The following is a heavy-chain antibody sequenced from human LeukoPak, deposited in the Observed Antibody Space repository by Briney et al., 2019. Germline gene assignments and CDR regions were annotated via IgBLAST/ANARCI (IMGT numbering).Heavy chain of an antibody. CDR1: GFTFSNSA. V-gene: IGHV3-23*01. CDR2: LSGSGITT. CDR3: AKGIYSSGWSYFDY. J-gene: IGHJ4*01. Sequence: GGSLRLSYAASGFTFSNSAMSWVRQAPGKGLEWVSTLSGSGITTYYADSVKGRFTISRDNSKNALYLQMNSLRAEDTAVYYCAKGIYSSGWSYFDYWGHGTLVTVSS. D-gene: IGHD6-19*01.